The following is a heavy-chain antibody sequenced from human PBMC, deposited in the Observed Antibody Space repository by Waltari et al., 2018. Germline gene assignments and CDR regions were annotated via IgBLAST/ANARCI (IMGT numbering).Heavy chain of an antibody. CDR1: GYSISGGDF. CDR3: ARRGRLSSYFFDY. V-gene: IGHV4-38-2*01. Sequence: QLHLQESGPGLLKPSETLSLTCAVSGYSISGGDFWGWIRQPPGKGLKWIGSIYPGGDTYFNPSLKSRVTISVDKSKNQYSLNLRSMTAADTAVYYCARRGRLSSYFFDYWGQGTLVTVSS. D-gene: IGHD2-15*01. J-gene: IGHJ4*02. CDR2: IYPGGDT.